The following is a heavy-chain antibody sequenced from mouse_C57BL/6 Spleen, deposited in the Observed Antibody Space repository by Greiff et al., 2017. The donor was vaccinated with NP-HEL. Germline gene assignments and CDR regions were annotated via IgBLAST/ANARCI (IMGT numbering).Heavy chain of an antibody. D-gene: IGHD1-1*01. CDR1: GYTFTDYN. CDR2: INPNNGGT. V-gene: IGHV1-18*01. J-gene: IGHJ1*03. Sequence: EVKLMESGPELVKPGASVKIPCKASGYTFTDYNMDWVKQSHGKSLEWIGDINPNNGGTIYNQKFKGKATLTVDKSSSTAYMELRSLTSEDTAVYYCARCGITTVVANWYFDVWGTGTTVTVSS. CDR3: ARCGITTVVANWYFDV.